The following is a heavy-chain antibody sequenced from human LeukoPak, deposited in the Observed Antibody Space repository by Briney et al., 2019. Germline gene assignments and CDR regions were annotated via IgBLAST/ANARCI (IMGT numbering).Heavy chain of an antibody. CDR1: GYTFTGYY. CDR2: INPNSGDT. V-gene: IGHV1-2*02. Sequence: VASVKVSCKASGYTFTGYYMHWVRQGPGQGLEWMGWINPNSGDTNYAQKFQGRVTMTRDTSISIAYMELSRLRSDDTAVYYCARGVTGIYYYYMDIWGKGTTVTVSS. D-gene: IGHD3-10*01. J-gene: IGHJ6*03. CDR3: ARGVTGIYYYYMDI.